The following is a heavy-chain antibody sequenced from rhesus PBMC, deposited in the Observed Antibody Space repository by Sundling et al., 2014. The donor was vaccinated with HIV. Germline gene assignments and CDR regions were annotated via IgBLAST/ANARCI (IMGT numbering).Heavy chain of an antibody. CDR2: INGNTGST. D-gene: IGHD2-2*01. J-gene: IGHJ1*01. Sequence: QVQLQESGPGLVKPSETLSLTCAVSGGSISSNYWSWIRQAPGKGLEWIGEINGNTGSTKYNPSLKSRVTISRDTSKKQFSLKLTSVTAADTAVYYCARHRGFCTSGNCYVLDFEFWGQGALVTVSS. CDR3: ARHRGFCTSGNCYVLDFEF. CDR1: GGSISSNY. V-gene: IGHV4-147*01.